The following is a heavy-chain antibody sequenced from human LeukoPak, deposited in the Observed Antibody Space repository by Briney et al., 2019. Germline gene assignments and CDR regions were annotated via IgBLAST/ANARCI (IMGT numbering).Heavy chain of an antibody. CDR3: ARAGLSRANAFDI. Sequence: SETLSLTCAVSGGSISSSNWWSWVRQPPGKGLEWIGEIYHGGSTNYNPSLKSRVTISVDKSKNQFSLKLSSVTAADTAVYYCARAGLSRANAFDIWGQGTMVTVSS. V-gene: IGHV4-4*02. D-gene: IGHD3/OR15-3a*01. CDR2: IYHGGST. J-gene: IGHJ3*02. CDR1: GGSISSSNW.